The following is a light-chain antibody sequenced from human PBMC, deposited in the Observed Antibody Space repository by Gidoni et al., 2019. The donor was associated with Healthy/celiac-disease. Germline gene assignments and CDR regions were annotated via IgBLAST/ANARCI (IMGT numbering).Light chain of an antibody. CDR3: QSADSSGTYVV. V-gene: IGLV3-25*03. J-gene: IGLJ2*01. CDR1: ALPKQY. CDR2: KDS. Sequence: SYELTQPPSVSVDPGQPARITCSGDALPKQYAYWYQQKPGQAPVLVIYKDSARPSGIPERFSGSSSGTTVTLTISGVQAEDEADYYCQSADSSGTYVVFGGGTKLTVL.